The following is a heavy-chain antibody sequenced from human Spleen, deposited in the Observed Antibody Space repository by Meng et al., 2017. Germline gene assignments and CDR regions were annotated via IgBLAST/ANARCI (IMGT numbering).Heavy chain of an antibody. CDR1: GFTFSSYS. Sequence: SCAASGFTFSSYSMNWVRQAPGKGLEWVSSISSSSSYIYYADSVKGRFTISRDNAKNSLYLQMNSLRAEDTAVYYCAREVRKGYSYGPSDFDYWGQGTLVTVSS. CDR3: AREVRKGYSYGPSDFDY. CDR2: ISSSSSYI. V-gene: IGHV3-21*01. J-gene: IGHJ4*02. D-gene: IGHD5-18*01.